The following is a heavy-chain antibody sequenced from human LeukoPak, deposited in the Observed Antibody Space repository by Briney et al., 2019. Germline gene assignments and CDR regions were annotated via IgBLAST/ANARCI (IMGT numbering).Heavy chain of an antibody. V-gene: IGHV3-23*01. D-gene: IGHD3-3*01. CDR2: ISGSGGST. Sequence: PGGSLRLSCAASGFTFSSYAMSWVRQAPGKGLEWVSAISGSGGSTYYADSVKGRFTISRDNSKNTLYLQMNSLRAEDAAVYYCAKDYDFWSGYWADAFDIWGQGTMVTVSS. CDR1: GFTFSSYA. CDR3: AKDYDFWSGYWADAFDI. J-gene: IGHJ3*02.